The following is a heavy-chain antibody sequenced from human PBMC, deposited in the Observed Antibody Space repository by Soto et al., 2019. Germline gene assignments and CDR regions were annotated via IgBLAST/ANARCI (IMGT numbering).Heavy chain of an antibody. CDR3: TKGATRPFDS. D-gene: IGHD3-16*01. J-gene: IGHJ4*02. CDR1: RYRFSSYW. V-gene: IGHV5-51*01. CDR2: VYPSDSDV. Sequence: PXESLKISCQGTRYRFSSYWLVWVRQKPGKGLEWLGNVYPSDSDVRYSPAFEGQVTISADNSINTAYLQLINLKASDTAIYYCTKGATRPFDSWAQGTRVTVSS.